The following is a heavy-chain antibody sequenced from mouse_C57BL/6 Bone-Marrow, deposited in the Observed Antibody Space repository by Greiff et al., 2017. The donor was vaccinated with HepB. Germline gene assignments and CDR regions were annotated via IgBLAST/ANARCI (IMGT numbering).Heavy chain of an antibody. Sequence: QVQLQQPGAELVMPGASVKLSCKASGYTFTSYWMHWVKQRPGQGLEWIGEIDPSDSYTNYNQKFKGKSTLTVDKSSSTAYMQLSSLTSEDSAVYYCARRYYGSSWYFDVWGTGTTVTVSS. CDR1: GYTFTSYW. J-gene: IGHJ1*03. V-gene: IGHV1-69*01. CDR3: ARRYYGSSWYFDV. D-gene: IGHD1-1*01. CDR2: IDPSDSYT.